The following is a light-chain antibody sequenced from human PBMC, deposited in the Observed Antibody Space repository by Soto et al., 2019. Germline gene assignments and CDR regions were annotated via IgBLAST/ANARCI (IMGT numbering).Light chain of an antibody. Sequence: DIQMTQSPSSLSASVGDRVTITCRASQSISSYLNWYQQKPGKAPKLLIYAASSLQSGVPSRFSGSGSGTDFTLTISSLQPADFATYYCQQSYSTPETFGPGTKVDIK. V-gene: IGKV1-39*01. CDR2: AAS. CDR1: QSISSY. CDR3: QQSYSTPET. J-gene: IGKJ3*01.